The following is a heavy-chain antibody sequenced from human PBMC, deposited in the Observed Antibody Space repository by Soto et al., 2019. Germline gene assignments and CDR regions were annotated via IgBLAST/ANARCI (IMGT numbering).Heavy chain of an antibody. CDR2: ISYDETSK. Sequence: GGSLRLSCAASEFTFSTYPMHWVRQAPGKGLEWVAVISYDETSKYYADSVKGRFTISRDNSKDTLYLQMNSLRADDTAVYYCARGASDFWGAYPEIHYVDYWGQGTLVTVSS. CDR1: EFTFSTYP. V-gene: IGHV3-30-3*01. D-gene: IGHD3-3*01. CDR3: ARGASDFWGAYPEIHYVDY. J-gene: IGHJ4*02.